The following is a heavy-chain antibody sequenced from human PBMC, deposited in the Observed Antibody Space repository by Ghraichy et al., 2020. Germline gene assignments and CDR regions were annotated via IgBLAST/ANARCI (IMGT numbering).Heavy chain of an antibody. CDR2: ISGSGGTT. V-gene: IGHV3-23*01. CDR3: AKDLLIVEVNDAFDV. J-gene: IGHJ3*01. CDR1: GFIFTTYA. Sequence: GGSLRLSCAASGFIFTTYAMSWVRQAPGKGLEWVSGISGSGGTTNYADSVKGRFTISRDNSKNTVYLEMNSLRAEDTAVYYCAKDLLIVEVNDAFDVWGQGTMVTVSS. D-gene: IGHD3-22*01.